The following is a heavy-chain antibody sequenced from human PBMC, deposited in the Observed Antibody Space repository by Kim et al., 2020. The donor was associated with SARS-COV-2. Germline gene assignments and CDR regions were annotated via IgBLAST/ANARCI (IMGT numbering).Heavy chain of an antibody. J-gene: IGHJ4*02. CDR3: ARDREGYSSGWYVDY. V-gene: IGHV4-59*01. CDR2: IYYSGST. CDR1: GGSISSYY. Sequence: SETLSLTCTVSGGSISSYYWSWIRQPPGKGLEWIGYIYYSGSTNYNPSLKRRVTISVDTSKNQFSLKLSSVTAADTAVYYCARDREGYSSGWYVDYWGQGTLVTVSS. D-gene: IGHD6-19*01.